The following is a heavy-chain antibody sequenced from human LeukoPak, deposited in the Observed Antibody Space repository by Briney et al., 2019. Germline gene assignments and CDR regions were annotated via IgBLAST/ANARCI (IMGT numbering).Heavy chain of an antibody. CDR2: INHSGST. D-gene: IGHD2-21*01. CDR3: ARDLRVVVGAGPFDP. CDR1: GGSFSGYY. V-gene: IGHV4-34*01. Sequence: SETLSLTCAVYGGSFSGYYWSWIRQPPGKGLEWIGEINHSGSTNYNPSLKSRVTISVDTSKNHFSLNGSSVTAADTAVYYCARDLRVVVGAGPFDPWGQGTLVTVSS. J-gene: IGHJ5*02.